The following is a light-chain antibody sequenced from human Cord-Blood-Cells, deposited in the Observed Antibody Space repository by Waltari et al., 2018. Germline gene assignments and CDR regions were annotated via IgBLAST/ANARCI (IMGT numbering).Light chain of an antibody. V-gene: IGLV1-44*01. CDR1: SSHIGSNT. CDR2: RNN. CDR3: AAWDDSLNGWV. J-gene: IGLJ3*02. Sequence: QSVLTQPPSASGTPGQRVTISCSGSSSHIGSNTVKWYQQLPGTAPKLLIYRNNQRPSGVPDRFSGSKSGTSASLAISGLQAEDEADYYCAAWDDSLNGWVFGGGTKLTVL.